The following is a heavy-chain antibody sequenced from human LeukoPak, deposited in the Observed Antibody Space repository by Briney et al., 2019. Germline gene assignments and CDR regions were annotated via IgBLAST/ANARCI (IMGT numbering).Heavy chain of an antibody. D-gene: IGHD3-10*01. CDR3: AKEPGYGSGSYKDY. Sequence: GGSLRLSCAASGFTFSSYGMHWVRQAPGKGLEWVAVIWYDGSNKYYAGSVKGRFTISRDNSKNTLYLQMDSLRAEDTAVYYCAKEPGYGSGSYKDYWGQGTLVTVSS. J-gene: IGHJ4*02. CDR2: IWYDGSNK. CDR1: GFTFSSYG. V-gene: IGHV3-33*06.